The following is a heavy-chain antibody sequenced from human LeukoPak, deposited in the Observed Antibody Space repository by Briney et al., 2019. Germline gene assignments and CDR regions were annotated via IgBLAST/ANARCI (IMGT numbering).Heavy chain of an antibody. Sequence: PGGSLRLSCAASGFTFSSYAMSWVRQAPGKGLEWVSAISGSGGSTYYADSLKGRFTISRDNAKNSLYLQMDSLRAEDTAVYYCARGPSSPLTHWGQGTLVTVSS. CDR1: GFTFSSYA. CDR3: ARGPSSPLTH. J-gene: IGHJ4*02. CDR2: ISGSGGST. V-gene: IGHV3-23*01. D-gene: IGHD6-6*01.